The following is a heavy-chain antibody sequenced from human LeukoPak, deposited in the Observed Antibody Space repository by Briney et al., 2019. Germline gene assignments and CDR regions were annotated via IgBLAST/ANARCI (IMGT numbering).Heavy chain of an antibody. D-gene: IGHD6-6*01. CDR3: ARDVAARPDTYHFDY. J-gene: IGHJ4*02. Sequence: PGGSLRLSCAASGFTFSSYSMNWVRQAPGKGLEWVSYISSSSSTIYYADSVKGRFTISRDNAKNSLYLQMNSLRAEDTAVYYCARDVAARPDTYHFDYWGQGTLVTVSS. CDR1: GFTFSSYS. CDR2: ISSSSSTI. V-gene: IGHV3-48*01.